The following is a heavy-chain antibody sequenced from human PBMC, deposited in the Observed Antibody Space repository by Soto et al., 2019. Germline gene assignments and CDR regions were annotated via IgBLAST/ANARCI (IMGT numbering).Heavy chain of an antibody. Sequence: QVLLQESGPGLVKPSQTLSLTCTVSGGSISTGDYSWSWVRQSPGKGLEWIGHIYNSGITYYNPSLKSRIMISVDTSRNQFSLKLNSLTAADRAVYFSARGVTVFGPISPFWFVPWGQGTLVTVSS. D-gene: IGHD3-3*01. V-gene: IGHV4-30-4*01. CDR2: IYNSGIT. J-gene: IGHJ5*02. CDR3: ARGVTVFGPISPFWFVP. CDR1: GGSISTGDYS.